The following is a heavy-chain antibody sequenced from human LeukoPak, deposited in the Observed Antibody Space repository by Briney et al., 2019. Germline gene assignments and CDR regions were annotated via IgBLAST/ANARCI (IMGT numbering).Heavy chain of an antibody. V-gene: IGHV4-34*01. J-gene: IGHJ3*02. CDR2: INHSGST. Sequence: PSETLSLTCAVYGGSFSGYYWSWVRQPPGKGLELIGEINHSGSTNYNPSLKSRVTISVDTSKNQFSLKLSSVTAADTAVYYCAARYRVVGALRAAFDIWGQGTMVTVSS. D-gene: IGHD1-26*01. CDR3: AARYRVVGALRAAFDI. CDR1: GGSFSGYY.